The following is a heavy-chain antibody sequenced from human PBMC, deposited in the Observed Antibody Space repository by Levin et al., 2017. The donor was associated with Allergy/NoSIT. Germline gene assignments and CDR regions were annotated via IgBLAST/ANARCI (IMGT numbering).Heavy chain of an antibody. Sequence: GGSLRLSCKASGYSFTDYYIHWVRQAPGQGLAWMGWIRPNNGGTKCAQNFQGRVTMTRDTSINTAYMELSGLTADDTAMYYCVRQYKSGWLQVDAFHIWGQGTMVTVSS. V-gene: IGHV1-2*02. D-gene: IGHD6-19*01. J-gene: IGHJ3*02. CDR1: GYSFTDYY. CDR2: IRPNNGGT. CDR3: VRQYKSGWLQVDAFHI.